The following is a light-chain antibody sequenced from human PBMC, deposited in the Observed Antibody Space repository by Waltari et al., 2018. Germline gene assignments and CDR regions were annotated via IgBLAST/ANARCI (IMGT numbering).Light chain of an antibody. CDR2: EVI. J-gene: IGLJ2*01. V-gene: IGLV2-23*02. CDR1: SSDIGSYNL. CDR3: SSNAAGSSDVV. Sequence: QSALTQPASVSGSPGQSITISCTGTSSDIGSYNLVSWYQQHSGKVPKLIIYEVIKRASGISERFSGSKSGNTASLTISGLQAEDEADYYCSSNAAGSSDVVFGGGTRLTVL.